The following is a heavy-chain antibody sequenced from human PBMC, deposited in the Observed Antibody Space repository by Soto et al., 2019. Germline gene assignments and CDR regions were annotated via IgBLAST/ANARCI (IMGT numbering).Heavy chain of an antibody. Sequence: ASVKVSCKASGYTFTSYGISWVRQAPGQGLEWMGWISAYNGNTNYAQKLQGRVTMTTDTSTSTAYMELRSLRSDDTAVYYCARGHVVVVAATCFDYWRQGTLVTVSS. CDR3: ARGHVVVVAATCFDY. V-gene: IGHV1-18*04. CDR1: GYTFTSYG. D-gene: IGHD2-15*01. J-gene: IGHJ4*02. CDR2: ISAYNGNT.